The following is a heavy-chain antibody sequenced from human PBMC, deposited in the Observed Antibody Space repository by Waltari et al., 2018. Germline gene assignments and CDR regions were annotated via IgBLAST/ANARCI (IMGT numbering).Heavy chain of an antibody. CDR2: ISSDAGTT. CDR3: AREKSFFGMDV. CDR1: VYMFNSYA. Sequence: EVQLVESGGRLVQPGGSLRISCFGSVYMFNSYALNWVRQAPGKGLEWVSYISSDAGTTYYAPSVKGRLTIARDNGRNSLYLQMNSLRGDDTATYYCAREKSFFGMDVWGPGTTVTVSS. V-gene: IGHV3-48*01. J-gene: IGHJ6*01.